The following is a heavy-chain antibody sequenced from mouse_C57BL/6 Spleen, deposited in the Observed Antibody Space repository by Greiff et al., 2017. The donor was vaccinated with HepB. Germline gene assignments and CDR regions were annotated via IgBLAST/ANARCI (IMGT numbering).Heavy chain of an antibody. CDR1: GYTFTSYW. CDR3: ARRGTAQARSFYYAMDY. Sequence: QVQLQQPGAELVRPGSSVKLSCKASGYTFTSYWMHWVKQRPIQGLEWIGNIDPSDSETHYNQKFKDKATLTVDKSSSTAYMQLSSLTSEDSAVYYCARRGTAQARSFYYAMDYWGQGTSVTVSS. D-gene: IGHD3-2*02. V-gene: IGHV1-52*01. CDR2: IDPSDSET. J-gene: IGHJ4*01.